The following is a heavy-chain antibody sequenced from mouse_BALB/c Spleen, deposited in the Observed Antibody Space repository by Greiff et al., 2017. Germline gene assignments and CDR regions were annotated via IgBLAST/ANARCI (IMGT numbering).Heavy chain of an antibody. Sequence: EVKLQESGGGLVQPGGPMKLSCVASGFTFSNYWMNWVRQSPEKGLEWVAEIRLKSNNYATHYAESVKERFTISRDDSKSSVYLQMNNLRAEDTGIYYCTRELSGFAYWGQGTLVTVSA. CDR1: GFTFSNYW. CDR3: TRELSGFAY. V-gene: IGHV6-6*02. CDR2: IRLKSNNYAT. J-gene: IGHJ3*01.